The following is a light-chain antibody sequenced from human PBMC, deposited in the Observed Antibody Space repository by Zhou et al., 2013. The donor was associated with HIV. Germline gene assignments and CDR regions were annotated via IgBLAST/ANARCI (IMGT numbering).Light chain of an antibody. CDR1: QNVRNY. V-gene: IGKV1-39*01. CDR3: QQSYSTPYT. CDR2: AAY. J-gene: IGKJ2*01. Sequence: DIQMTQSPSSLSASVGDRVTITCRTSQNVRNYLNWYQQKPGKAPNLLIYAAYTLQSGVPSRFSGSGSGADFTLTISSLQPEDFATYYCQQSYSTPYTFGQGTKLEIK.